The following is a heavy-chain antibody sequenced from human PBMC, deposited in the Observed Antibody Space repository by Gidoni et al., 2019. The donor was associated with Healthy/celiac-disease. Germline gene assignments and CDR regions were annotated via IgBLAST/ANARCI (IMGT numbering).Heavy chain of an antibody. Sequence: EVQLVQSGAEVKKPGESLKISCKGSGYSFTSYWLGWVRQMPGKGLEWMGIIYPGDSDTRYSPSFQGQVTISADKSISTAYLQWSSLKASDTAMYYCARGAQYSSSWTYYYYGMDVWGQGTTVTVSS. J-gene: IGHJ6*02. CDR3: ARGAQYSSSWTYYYYGMDV. CDR1: GYSFTSYW. CDR2: IYPGDSDT. V-gene: IGHV5-51*01. D-gene: IGHD6-13*01.